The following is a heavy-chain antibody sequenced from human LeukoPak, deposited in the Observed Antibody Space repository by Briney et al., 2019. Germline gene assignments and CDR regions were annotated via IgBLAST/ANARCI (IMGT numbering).Heavy chain of an antibody. Sequence: SETLSLTCAVYGGSFSGYYWSWIRQPPGKGLEWIGEINHSGSTNYNPSLKSRVTISVDTSKNQFSVKLSSVTAADTAVYYCARDPSSYSSSWYSWWFDPWGQGTLVTVSS. J-gene: IGHJ5*02. CDR3: ARDPSSYSSSWYSWWFDP. V-gene: IGHV4-34*01. CDR1: GGSFSGYY. D-gene: IGHD6-13*01. CDR2: INHSGST.